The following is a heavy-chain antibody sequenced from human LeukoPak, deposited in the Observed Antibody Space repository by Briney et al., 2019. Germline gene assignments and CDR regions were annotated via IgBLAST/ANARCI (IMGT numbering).Heavy chain of an antibody. D-gene: IGHD3-16*01. Sequence: SETLSLTCTVSGDSITGYYWSWIRQPPGKGLDWIGYIYYSGSTNYNPSLNYNPSLKSRVTISVDPSKKQFSLKLNSVTAADTAVYYCARVGGGVNGSFDYWGQGTLVTVSS. CDR3: ARVGGGVNGSFDY. J-gene: IGHJ4*02. V-gene: IGHV4-59*01. CDR2: IYYSGSTNYNPSL. CDR1: GDSITGYY.